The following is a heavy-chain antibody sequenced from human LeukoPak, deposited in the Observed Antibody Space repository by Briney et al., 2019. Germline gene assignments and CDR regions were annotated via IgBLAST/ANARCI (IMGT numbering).Heavy chain of an antibody. CDR2: ISGSGTNT. V-gene: IGHV3-23*01. Sequence: GGSLRLSCAASGFTFSSYWRSWVRQAPGKGLEGVSVISGSGTNTDYAGSVKGRFTISRDNSKNTLYVQMKSLRAEDTAVYYCAKGSRPVVAATFFHYWGQGTLVTVSS. J-gene: IGHJ4*02. CDR1: GFTFSSYW. D-gene: IGHD2-15*01. CDR3: AKGSRPVVAATFFHY.